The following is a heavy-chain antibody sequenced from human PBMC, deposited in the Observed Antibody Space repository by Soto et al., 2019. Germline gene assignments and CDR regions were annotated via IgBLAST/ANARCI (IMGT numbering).Heavy chain of an antibody. CDR2: IYYSGST. V-gene: IGHV4-31*03. CDR3: ARVAVKWLPRTREFDY. J-gene: IGHJ4*02. Sequence: TSETLSLTCTVSGGSISSGGYYWSWIRQHPGKGLEWIGYIYYSGSTYYNPSLKSRVTISVDTSKNQFSLKLSSVTAADTAVYYCARVAVKWLPRTREFDYWGQGTLVTVSS. D-gene: IGHD5-12*01. CDR1: GGSISSGGYY.